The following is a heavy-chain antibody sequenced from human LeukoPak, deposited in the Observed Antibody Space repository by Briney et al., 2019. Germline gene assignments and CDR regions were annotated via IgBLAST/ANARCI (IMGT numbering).Heavy chain of an antibody. J-gene: IGHJ4*02. CDR2: VYTGGST. V-gene: IGHV4-4*07. Sequence: PSETLSLTCSVSGVTVGTYSIYYCSWVRQPAGKGLEWIGRVYTGGSTSTSYNPSLKSRVSISVDKSKNHFSLTPRSVTAANVAEYSCEIYKYDTSRFDYWGQGTRVTVSS. CDR1: GVTVGTYSIYY. D-gene: IGHD3-9*01. CDR3: EIYKYDTSRFDY.